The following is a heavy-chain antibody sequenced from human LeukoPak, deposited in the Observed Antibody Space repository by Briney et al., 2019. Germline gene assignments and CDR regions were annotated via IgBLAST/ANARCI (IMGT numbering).Heavy chain of an antibody. Sequence: GGSLRLSCAASGFTFNTYAMHWVRQAPGKGLEWVTIVSYDGSKKYYIDSVRGRLTISRDNSKNTLYLQMNSLRLEDTALYYCAGGDPYRGYDYPGVWGQGILVSVSS. CDR2: VSYDGSKK. V-gene: IGHV3-30*04. D-gene: IGHD5-12*01. CDR3: AGGDPYRGYDYPGV. J-gene: IGHJ4*02. CDR1: GFTFNTYA.